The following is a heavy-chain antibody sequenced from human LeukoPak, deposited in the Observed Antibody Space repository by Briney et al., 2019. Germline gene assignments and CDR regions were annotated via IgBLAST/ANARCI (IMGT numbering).Heavy chain of an antibody. CDR3: AKLRGILRYFDWLSQGAFDI. CDR1: GFTFSSYW. Sequence: GGSLRLSCAASGFTFSSYWMSWVRQAPGKGLEWVSAISGSGGSTYYADSVKGRFTISRDNSKNTLYLQMNSLRAEDTEVYYCAKLRGILRYFDWLSQGAFDIWGQGTMVTVSS. J-gene: IGHJ3*02. V-gene: IGHV3-23*01. D-gene: IGHD3-9*01. CDR2: ISGSGGST.